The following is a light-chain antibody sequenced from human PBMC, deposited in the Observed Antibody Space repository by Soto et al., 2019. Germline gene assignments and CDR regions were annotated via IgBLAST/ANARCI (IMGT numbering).Light chain of an antibody. V-gene: IGKV1-39*01. Sequence: DIPMTQSTPAVSATGVDNVTITFRASQSIGSYINWYQQKPGKAPKVLIYGASTLQGGVPSRFSGSGSGTDFTLTISSLQPEDFTTYYCQQSYSAPPTSGQRIEV. CDR1: QSIGSY. CDR2: GAS. J-gene: IGKJ1*01. CDR3: QQSYSAPPT.